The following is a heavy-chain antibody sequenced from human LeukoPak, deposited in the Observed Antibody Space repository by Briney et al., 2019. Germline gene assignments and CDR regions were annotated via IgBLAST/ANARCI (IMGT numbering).Heavy chain of an antibody. J-gene: IGHJ5*01. Sequence: PSETLSLTCTVSGGSISSSGYYWGWIRQPPGKGLEWIGSIYYSGSTYYNPSLKSRVTISVDTSKNQFSLKLSSVTAADTAVYYCARDYSGRNWFDPWGQGTLVTVSS. CDR2: IYYSGST. CDR1: GGSISSSGYY. D-gene: IGHD5-12*01. CDR3: ARDYSGRNWFDP. V-gene: IGHV4-39*02.